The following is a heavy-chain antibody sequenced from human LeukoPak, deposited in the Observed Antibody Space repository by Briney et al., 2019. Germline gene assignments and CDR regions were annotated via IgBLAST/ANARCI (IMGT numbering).Heavy chain of an antibody. D-gene: IGHD3-10*01. CDR1: GYSFTSYW. CDR2: IYPDDSDT. Sequence: GESLKISCKGSGYSFTSYWIGWVRQMPGKGLEWMGIIYPDDSDTRYSPSFQGQVTISADKSISTAYLQWSSLKASDTAMYYCARLTMVRGVTITGAYYWGQGTLVTVSS. V-gene: IGHV5-51*01. CDR3: ARLTMVRGVTITGAYY. J-gene: IGHJ4*02.